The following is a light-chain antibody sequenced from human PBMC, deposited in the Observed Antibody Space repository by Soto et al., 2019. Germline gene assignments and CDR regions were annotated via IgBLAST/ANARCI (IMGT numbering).Light chain of an antibody. Sequence: EIVLTQSPGTLSLSPGERATLSCRASQSVNSTYLAWYQQKPGQAPRLLIYGASSRATGIPDRFSGSGSGTDFTLSISRLEPEAFALYYCQQNGSSPLTFGRGIKVEIK. CDR2: GAS. V-gene: IGKV3-20*01. CDR1: QSVNSTY. J-gene: IGKJ4*01. CDR3: QQNGSSPLT.